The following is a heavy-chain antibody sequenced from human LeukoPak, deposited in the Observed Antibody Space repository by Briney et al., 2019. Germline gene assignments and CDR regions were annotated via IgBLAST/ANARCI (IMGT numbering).Heavy chain of an antibody. CDR1: GIIVSNNY. V-gene: IGHV3-53*01. D-gene: IGHD3-22*01. Sequence: GGSLRLSWAASGIIVSNNYMSWVRQAPGKGLEWVSVIYSGGSTYYADSVKGRFTISRDNSKNTVYLQMNSLRAELTAVYYCARYYCYSSGYPYYFDYWGQGTLVTVSS. J-gene: IGHJ4*02. CDR2: IYSGGST. CDR3: ARYYCYSSGYPYYFDY.